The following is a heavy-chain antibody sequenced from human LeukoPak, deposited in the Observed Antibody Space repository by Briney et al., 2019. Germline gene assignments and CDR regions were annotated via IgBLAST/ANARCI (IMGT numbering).Heavy chain of an antibody. CDR2: ISAYNGNT. V-gene: IGHV1-18*01. D-gene: IGHD5-18*01. Sequence: GASVKVSCKASGYTFTSYGISWVRQAPGQGLEWMGWISAYNGNTNYAQKLQGRVTMTTDTSTSTAYMELRSLRSDDTAVYYCARVHPYSYGYLFFDYWGQGTLVTVSS. CDR1: GYTFTSYG. J-gene: IGHJ4*02. CDR3: ARVHPYSYGYLFFDY.